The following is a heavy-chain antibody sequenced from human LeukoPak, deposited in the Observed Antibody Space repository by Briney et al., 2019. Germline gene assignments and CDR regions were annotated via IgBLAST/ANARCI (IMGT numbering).Heavy chain of an antibody. CDR3: ARDPRGPTGYDSSGRDSLDY. CDR1: GFTFSSYA. J-gene: IGHJ4*02. D-gene: IGHD3-22*01. Sequence: GGSLRLSCAASGFTFSSYAMHWVRQAPGKGLEWVAVISYDGSNKYYADSVKGRFTISRDNSKNTLYLQMNSLRAEDTAVYFCARDPRGPTGYDSSGRDSLDYWGQGALVTVSS. V-gene: IGHV3-30*04. CDR2: ISYDGSNK.